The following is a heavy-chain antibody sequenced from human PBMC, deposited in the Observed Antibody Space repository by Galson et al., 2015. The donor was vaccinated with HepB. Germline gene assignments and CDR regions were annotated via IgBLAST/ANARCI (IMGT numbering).Heavy chain of an antibody. CDR2: ISSSSSYI. CDR1: GFIFSSYS. Sequence: SLRLSCAASGFIFSSYSMNWVRQAPGKGLEWVSSISSSSSYIYYADSVKGRFTISRDNAKNSLYLQMNSLRAEDTAVYYCARDILQMIGTSDYYYYYDMDVWGQGTTVTVSS. V-gene: IGHV3-21*01. J-gene: IGHJ6*02. D-gene: IGHD1-1*01. CDR3: ARDILQMIGTSDYYYYYDMDV.